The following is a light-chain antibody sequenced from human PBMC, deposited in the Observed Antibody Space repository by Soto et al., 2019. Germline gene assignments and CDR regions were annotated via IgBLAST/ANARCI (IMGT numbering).Light chain of an antibody. J-gene: IGLJ1*01. CDR2: EVT. CDR1: SSDVGGYNY. V-gene: IGLV2-8*01. CDR3: GSYAGGNTFV. Sequence: QSAVTQSPSASGSPGQSVTISCIGTSSDVGGYNYVSWYQHHPGKAPKLIIYEVTKRPSGVPDRFSGSRSGTTASLTVSGLQAEDEADYYCGSYAGGNTFVFGTGTKLTVL.